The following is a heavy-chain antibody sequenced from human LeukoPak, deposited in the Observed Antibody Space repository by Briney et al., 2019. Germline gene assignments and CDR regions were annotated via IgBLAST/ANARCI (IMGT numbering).Heavy chain of an antibody. CDR3: ARHRDGYNFDI. D-gene: IGHD5-24*01. V-gene: IGHV3-30-3*01. CDR2: ISYYGSNK. J-gene: IGHJ3*02. Sequence: PGGSLRLSCAASGFTFSSYAMHWVRQAPGKGLEWVAVISYYGSNKYYADSVKGRFTISRDNSKNTLYLQMNSLRAEDTAVYYCARHRDGYNFDIWGQGTMVTVSS. CDR1: GFTFSSYA.